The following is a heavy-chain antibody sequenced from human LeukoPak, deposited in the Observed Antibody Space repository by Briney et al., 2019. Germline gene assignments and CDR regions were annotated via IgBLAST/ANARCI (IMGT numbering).Heavy chain of an antibody. CDR2: IYYSGST. D-gene: IGHD2-15*01. CDR1: GGSISRSSYH. J-gene: IGHJ3*02. CDR3: ARGEACGGSCYSSFDI. V-gene: IGHV4-39*07. Sequence: SETLSLTCTVSGGSISRSSYHWGWIRQPPGKGLEWIGSIYYSGSTYYNPSLGSRVTISVDTSKNQFSLKLSSVTAADTAIYYCARGEACGGSCYSSFDIWGQGAMVTVSS.